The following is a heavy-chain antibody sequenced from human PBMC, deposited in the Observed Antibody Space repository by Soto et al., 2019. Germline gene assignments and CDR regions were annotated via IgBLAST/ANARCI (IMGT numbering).Heavy chain of an antibody. Sequence: QVQLVESGGGVVQPGRSLRLSCAASGFTFSHYAMHWVGQAPGKGLEWVALMSYDGSNEYYADSVKGRFTISRDNSRNTLYLQMNSLRAEDTAVYYCVKDGSDNFDYWGQGTLVTVSS. V-gene: IGHV3-30*18. CDR1: GFTFSHYA. J-gene: IGHJ4*02. CDR2: MSYDGSNE. CDR3: VKDGSDNFDY. D-gene: IGHD1-26*01.